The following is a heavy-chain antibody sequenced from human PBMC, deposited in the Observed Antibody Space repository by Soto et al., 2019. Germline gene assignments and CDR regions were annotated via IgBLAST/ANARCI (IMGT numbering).Heavy chain of an antibody. J-gene: IGHJ4*02. V-gene: IGHV3-23*01. CDR3: AKAKNDYNWDNRPPFAY. Sequence: GASLRLHCEASSFTLSNYAMTWGRQAPMKVLEFSSLISANDVGTYYAESVKTRFTISTDQSRNTVYLQMDSLRADDTAIYYCAKAKNDYNWDNRPPFAYWGQGTLVTVSS. D-gene: IGHD1-20*01. CDR2: ISANDVGT. CDR1: SFTLSNYA.